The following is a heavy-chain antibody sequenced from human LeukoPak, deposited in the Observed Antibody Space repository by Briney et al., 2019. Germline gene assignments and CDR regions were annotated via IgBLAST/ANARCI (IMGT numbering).Heavy chain of an antibody. J-gene: IGHJ5*02. CDR1: GGSISSGGYS. Sequence: NPSQTLSLTCAVSGGSISSGGYSWSWIQQPPGKGLEWIGYIYHSGSTYYNPSLKSRVTISVDRSKNQFSLKLSSVTAADTAVYYCARNYGDYFDPWGQGTLVTVSS. CDR3: ARNYGDYFDP. CDR2: IYHSGST. D-gene: IGHD4-17*01. V-gene: IGHV4-30-2*01.